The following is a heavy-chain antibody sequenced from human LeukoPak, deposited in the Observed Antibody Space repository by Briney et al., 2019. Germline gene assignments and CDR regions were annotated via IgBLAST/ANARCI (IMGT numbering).Heavy chain of an antibody. J-gene: IGHJ4*02. V-gene: IGHV4-61*05. CDR1: GGSIISSSYY. Sequence: PSETLSLTCTVSGGSIISSSYYCGWIRQPPGKGLEWIGYIYYSGSTNYNPSLKSRVTISVDTSKNKFSLKLSSVTAADTAVYYCARVGGNRARTPEQPFDYWGQGTLVTVSS. CDR2: IYYSGST. D-gene: IGHD4-23*01. CDR3: ARVGGNRARTPEQPFDY.